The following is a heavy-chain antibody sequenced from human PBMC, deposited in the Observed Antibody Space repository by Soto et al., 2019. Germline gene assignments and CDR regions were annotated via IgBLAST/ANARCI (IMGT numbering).Heavy chain of an antibody. CDR1: VGSISSGGYS. V-gene: IGHV4-30-2*01. J-gene: IGHJ5*02. CDR3: ARVAYCGGDCYRGFDP. CDR2: IYHSGST. Sequence: SETLSLTCAVSVGSISSGGYSWSWIRQPPGKGLEWIGYIYHSGSTYYNPSLKSRVTISVDRSKNQFSLKLSSVTAADTAVYYCARVAYCGGDCYRGFDPWGQGTLVTVSS. D-gene: IGHD2-21*02.